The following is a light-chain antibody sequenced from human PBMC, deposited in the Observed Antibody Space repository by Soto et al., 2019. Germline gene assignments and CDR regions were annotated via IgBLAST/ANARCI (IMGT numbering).Light chain of an antibody. CDR3: HQRSNWPPWT. V-gene: IGKV3-11*01. J-gene: IGKJ1*01. Sequence: EIALTQSPATLSLSPGERATLSCRASQRVGISLVRYQHKPGQAPRLLIYDISKRAAGIPARFSASGSGTDFTLTISSLEAEDSAVYYCHQRSNWPPWTFGQGTKVEIK. CDR1: QRVGIS. CDR2: DIS.